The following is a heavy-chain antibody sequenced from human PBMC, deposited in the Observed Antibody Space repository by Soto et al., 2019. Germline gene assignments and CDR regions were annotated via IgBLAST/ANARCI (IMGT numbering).Heavy chain of an antibody. CDR3: ARVILLWFGDFPPRAHDAFDI. J-gene: IGHJ3*02. V-gene: IGHV4-31*03. D-gene: IGHD3-10*01. CDR1: GGSIGSGGYF. CDR2: INYSGST. Sequence: PSETLSLTCTVSGGSIGSGGYFWSWIRQHPGKGLEWIGDINYSGSTYSNPSLKSRVTISVDTSKNQFSLKLSSVTAADTAVYYCARVILLWFGDFPPRAHDAFDIWGQGTMVTVSS.